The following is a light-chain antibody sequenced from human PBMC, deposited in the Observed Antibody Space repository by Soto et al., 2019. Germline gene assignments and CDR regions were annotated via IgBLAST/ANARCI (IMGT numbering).Light chain of an antibody. CDR2: DVS. V-gene: IGKV1-5*01. CDR1: QTISNW. CDR3: QQYNSYPWT. J-gene: IGKJ1*01. Sequence: DIQMTQSPSTLSASVGDRVTITCRASQTISNWLAWYQQKPGKAPKVLIYDVSTLETGVSSRFSGSGSGTEFTLTVSSLQPDDYATYYCQQYNSYPWTFGQGTKVDIK.